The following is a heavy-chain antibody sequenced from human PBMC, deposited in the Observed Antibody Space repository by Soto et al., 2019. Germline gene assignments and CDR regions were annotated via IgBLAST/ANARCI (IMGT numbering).Heavy chain of an antibody. CDR1: GGSISSGDYY. CDR3: AKRGLVMAPAAFDI. CDR2: ISGSGGST. J-gene: IGHJ3*02. D-gene: IGHD2-21*01. V-gene: IGHV3-23*01. Sequence: PSETLSLTCTVSGGSISSGDYYWSWIRQAPGKGLEWVSAISGSGGSTYYADSVKGRFTISRDNSKNTLYLQMNSLRAEDTAVYYCAKRGLVMAPAAFDIWGQGTMVTVSS.